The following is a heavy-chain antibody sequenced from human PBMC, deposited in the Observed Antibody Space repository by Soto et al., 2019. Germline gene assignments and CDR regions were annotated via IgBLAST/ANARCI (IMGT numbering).Heavy chain of an antibody. CDR2: ISYDGRNK. V-gene: IGHV3-30*04. CDR1: GFTFSSYT. Sequence: VQLVESGGGVVQPGRSLRLSCAASGFTFSSYTLHWVRQAPGKGLDWVALISYDGRNKNYADSVKGRFTISRDNSKNALYLQMNSLRSEDTAVYYCAREGVAAARKFDYWGQGTLLTVSS. CDR3: AREGVAAARKFDY. D-gene: IGHD2-15*01. J-gene: IGHJ4*02.